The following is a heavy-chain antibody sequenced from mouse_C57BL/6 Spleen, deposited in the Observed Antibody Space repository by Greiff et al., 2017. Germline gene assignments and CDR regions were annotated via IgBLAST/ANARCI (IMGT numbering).Heavy chain of an antibody. CDR3: ARSGYYGSNPFAY. V-gene: IGHV1-82*01. CDR1: GYAFSSSW. J-gene: IGHJ3*01. CDR2: IYPGDGDT. Sequence: QVQLKESGPELVKPGASVTISCKASGYAFSSSWMNWVKQRPGKGLEWIGRIYPGDGDTNYNGKFKGKTTLTADKSSSTAYMKRSSLTAEDSAVYFGARSGYYGSNPFAYWGQGTLVTVSA. D-gene: IGHD1-1*01.